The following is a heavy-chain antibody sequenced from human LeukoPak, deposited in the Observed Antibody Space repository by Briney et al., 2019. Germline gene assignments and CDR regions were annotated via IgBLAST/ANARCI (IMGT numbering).Heavy chain of an antibody. CDR1: GGSISSSSYY. Sequence: PSETLSLTCTVSGGSISSSSYYWGWIRQPPGKGLEWIGSIYYSGSTYYNPSLKSRVTISVDTSKNQFSLKLSSVTAADTAVYYCARGSQRRYCSSTSCYGDYYYYYYYMDVWGKGTTVTISS. CDR2: IYYSGST. V-gene: IGHV4-39*07. J-gene: IGHJ6*03. D-gene: IGHD2-2*01. CDR3: ARGSQRRYCSSTSCYGDYYYYYYYMDV.